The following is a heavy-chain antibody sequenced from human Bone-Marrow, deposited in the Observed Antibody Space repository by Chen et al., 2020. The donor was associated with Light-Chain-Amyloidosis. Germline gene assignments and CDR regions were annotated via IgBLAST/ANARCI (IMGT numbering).Heavy chain of an antibody. CDR3: ARRRDGYNFDY. V-gene: IGHV5-51*01. CDR2: IYPDDSDA. D-gene: IGHD5-12*01. Sequence: EVQLGQSGPEVKKPGESLKISYKGSGYTFPNYWIGWVRQMPGKGLEWMGVIYPDDSDARYSPSFEGQVTISADKSITTAYLQWRSLKASDTAMYYCARRRDGYNFDYWGQGTLVTVSS. CDR1: GYTFPNYW. J-gene: IGHJ4*02.